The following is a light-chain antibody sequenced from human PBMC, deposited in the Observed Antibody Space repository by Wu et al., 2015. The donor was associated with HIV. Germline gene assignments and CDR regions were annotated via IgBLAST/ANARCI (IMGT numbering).Light chain of an antibody. Sequence: EIVMTQSPATLSVSPGERATLSCRASQSVSSNLAWYQQKPGQAPRLLIYGASTRATGLPARFSGSGSGTEFTLTISSLQSENFAVYYCHQYNNWPGTFGQGTKVEMK. CDR3: HQYNNWPGT. J-gene: IGKJ1*01. V-gene: IGKV3-15*01. CDR2: GAS. CDR1: QSVSSN.